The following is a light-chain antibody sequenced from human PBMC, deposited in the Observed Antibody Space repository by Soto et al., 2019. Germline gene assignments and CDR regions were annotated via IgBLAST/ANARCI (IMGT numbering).Light chain of an antibody. Sequence: EIVLTQSPGTLSLSPGEIATLSCRASQNININYLAWYQQKPGQAPRLLIYGASIRATGIPDRFSVSGSGTDFTLPINTLEPDDFAVYYCQPYGSSPLPFGGGNKVEIK. V-gene: IGKV3-20*01. CDR1: QNININY. J-gene: IGKJ4*01. CDR2: GAS. CDR3: QPYGSSPLP.